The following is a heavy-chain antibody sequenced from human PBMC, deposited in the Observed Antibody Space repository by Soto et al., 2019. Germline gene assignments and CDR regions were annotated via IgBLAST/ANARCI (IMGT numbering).Heavy chain of an antibody. V-gene: IGHV1-69*02. CDR1: GGTFSSYT. CDR2: IIPILGIA. CDR3: ARGYYDSSGYWSVSDY. J-gene: IGHJ4*02. Sequence: SVKVSCKASGGTFSSYTISWVRQAPGQGLEWMGRIIPILGIANYAQKFQGRVTITADKSTSTAYMELSSLRSEDTAVYYCARGYYDSSGYWSVSDYWGQGTLVTVSS. D-gene: IGHD3-22*01.